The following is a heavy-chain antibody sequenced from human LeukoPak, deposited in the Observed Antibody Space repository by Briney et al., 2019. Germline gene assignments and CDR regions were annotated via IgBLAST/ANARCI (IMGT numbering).Heavy chain of an antibody. CDR2: IWSNGRNK. D-gene: IGHD3-16*01. J-gene: IGHJ4*02. Sequence: GGPLRLSCAASGFTFSNYGMHWVRQAPGKGLEWVAVIWSNGRNKYYADSVKGRFTISRDNSKNTLDLEMISLRADDTAIYYCVKELGPFTGFDNWGQGTLVTVSS. CDR3: VKELGPFTGFDN. V-gene: IGHV3-33*06. CDR1: GFTFSNYG.